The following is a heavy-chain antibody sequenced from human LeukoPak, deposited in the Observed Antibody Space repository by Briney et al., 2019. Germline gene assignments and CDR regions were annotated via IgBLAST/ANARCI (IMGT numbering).Heavy chain of an antibody. CDR2: ISNGKT. CDR1: GFPFSSHA. Sequence: GGSLRLSCAASGFPFSSHAMSWVRQPPGKRLEWVAAISNGKTYYADSVRGRFAISRDDSTNTVYLHMNSLRDEDTALYHCVREAGYCAPGCVKTNWFDPWGQGTLVTVSS. D-gene: IGHD2-15*01. V-gene: IGHV3-23*01. J-gene: IGHJ5*02. CDR3: VREAGYCAPGCVKTNWFDP.